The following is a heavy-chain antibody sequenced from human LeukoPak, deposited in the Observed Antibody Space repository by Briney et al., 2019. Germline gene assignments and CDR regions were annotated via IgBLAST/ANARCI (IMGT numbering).Heavy chain of an antibody. J-gene: IGHJ6*02. Sequence: GGSLRLSCAASGFTFSSYWMHWVRQAPGKGLVWVSRINSDGSSTSYADSVKGRFTISRDNAKNTLYLQMNSLRAEDTAVYYCARAPYYYEYCYYGMDVWGQGTTVTVSS. CDR1: GFTFSSYW. V-gene: IGHV3-74*01. CDR2: INSDGSST. D-gene: IGHD3-22*01. CDR3: ARAPYYYEYCYYGMDV.